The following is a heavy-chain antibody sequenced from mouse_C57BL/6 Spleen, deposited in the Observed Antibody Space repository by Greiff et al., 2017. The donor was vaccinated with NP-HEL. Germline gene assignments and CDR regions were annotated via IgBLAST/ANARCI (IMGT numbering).Heavy chain of an antibody. V-gene: IGHV1-67*01. J-gene: IGHJ4*01. CDR3: ARDYDERGHYAMDY. CDR1: GYTFTDYA. CDR2: ISTYYGDA. Sequence: QVQLQQSGPELVRPGVSVKISCKGSGYTFTDYAMHWVKQSHAKSLEWIGVISTYYGDASSNQTFTDKATMTVDKSSSTAYMELARLTSEDSAVYYSARDYDERGHYAMDYWGQGTSVTVSS. D-gene: IGHD2-4*01.